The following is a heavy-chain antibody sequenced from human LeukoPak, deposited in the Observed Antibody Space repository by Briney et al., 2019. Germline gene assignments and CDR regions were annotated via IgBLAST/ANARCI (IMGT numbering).Heavy chain of an antibody. CDR3: ARHSGSGSLSRPFDP. Sequence: WGWLRQPPGKGPEWIATIYYTGSTYYNPSLKGRVTLSIDTSKNQFSLRLPSVPATDTAVYHCARHSGSGSLSRPFDPWGQGTLVTVSS. D-gene: IGHD3-10*01. CDR2: IYYTGST. J-gene: IGHJ5*02. V-gene: IGHV4-39*01.